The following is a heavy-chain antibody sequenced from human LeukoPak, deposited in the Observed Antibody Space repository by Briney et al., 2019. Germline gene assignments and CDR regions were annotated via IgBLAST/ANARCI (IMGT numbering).Heavy chain of an antibody. CDR1: GYTFTSYG. V-gene: IGHV1-69*13. J-gene: IGHJ4*02. D-gene: IGHD3-22*01. CDR2: IIPIFGTA. Sequence: GASVKVSCKASGYTFTSYGISWVRQAPGQGLEWMGGIIPIFGTANYAQKFQGRVTITADESTSTAYMELSSLRSEDTAVYYCARAQRRRRGSDYYDSSGYFYYWGQGTLVTVSS. CDR3: ARAQRRRRGSDYYDSSGYFYY.